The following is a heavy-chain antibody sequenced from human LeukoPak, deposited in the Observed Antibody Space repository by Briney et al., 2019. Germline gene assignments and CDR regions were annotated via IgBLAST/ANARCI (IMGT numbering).Heavy chain of an antibody. CDR2: ISSSGSTI. CDR3: ARDSGRYYDSSGYLY. J-gene: IGHJ4*02. V-gene: IGHV3-48*03. CDR1: GFTFSSYE. Sequence: GGSLRLSCAASGFTFSSYEMNWVRQAPGKGLEWVSYISSSGSTIYYADSVKGRFTISRDNAKNSLYLQMNSLRAEDTAVYYCARDSGRYYDSSGYLYWGQGTLVTVSS. D-gene: IGHD3-22*01.